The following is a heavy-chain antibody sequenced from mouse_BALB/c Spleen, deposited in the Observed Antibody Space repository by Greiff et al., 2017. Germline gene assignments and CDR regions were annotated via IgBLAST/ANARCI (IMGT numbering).Heavy chain of an antibody. CDR2: IWAGGST. CDR1: GFSLTSHG. Sequence: VQLQESGPGLVAPSQSLSITCTVSGFSLTSHGVHWVRQPPGKGLEWLGVIWAGGSTNYNSALMSRLSISKDNSKSQVFLKMNSLQTDDTAMYYCARDPREGFAYWGQGTLVTVSA. V-gene: IGHV2-9*02. CDR3: ARDPREGFAY. J-gene: IGHJ3*01.